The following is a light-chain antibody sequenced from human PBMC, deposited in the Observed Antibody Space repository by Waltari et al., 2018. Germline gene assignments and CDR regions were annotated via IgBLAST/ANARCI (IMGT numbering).Light chain of an antibody. Sequence: EIVLTQSPGTLSLSPGERATLSCRASQSVSNNYLAWYQAKPGQAPRLLIYAVSHWATGIPDRFSGGGSGTDFTLTISRLEPEDFAVYYCQQYGGSPKYTFGQGTKLEIK. CDR2: AVS. J-gene: IGKJ2*01. CDR3: QQYGGSPKYT. CDR1: QSVSNNY. V-gene: IGKV3-20*01.